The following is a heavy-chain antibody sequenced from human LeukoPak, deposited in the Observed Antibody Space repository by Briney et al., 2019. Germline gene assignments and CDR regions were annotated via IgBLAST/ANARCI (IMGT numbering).Heavy chain of an antibody. CDR2: TYYRSKWYN. J-gene: IGHJ4*02. V-gene: IGHV6-1*01. D-gene: IGHD6-13*01. CDR3: ARGSSSWYPQHLDY. Sequence: SQNLSLTCAISGDSVSSNSAAWNWIRQSPSRGLEWLGRTYYRSKWYNDYAVSVKSRITINPDTSKNQFSLQLNSVTPEDTAVYYCARGSSSWYPQHLDYWGQGTLVTVSS. CDR1: GDSVSSNSAA.